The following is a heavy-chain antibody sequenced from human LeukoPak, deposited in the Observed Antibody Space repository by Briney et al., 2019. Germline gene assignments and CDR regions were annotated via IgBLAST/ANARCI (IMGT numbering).Heavy chain of an antibody. Sequence: ASVKDSCKASGYSFSGYYIHWVRQAPGQGLEWMGWINPNSGATNYAQKFHGTVTMTRDTSTSTAYMELTRLKSDDTGIYYCARDQNYFDSTAYYGIDCWGQGTRVTVSS. J-gene: IGHJ4*02. CDR3: ARDQNYFDSTAYYGIDC. CDR1: GYSFSGYY. CDR2: INPNSGAT. V-gene: IGHV1-2*02. D-gene: IGHD3-22*01.